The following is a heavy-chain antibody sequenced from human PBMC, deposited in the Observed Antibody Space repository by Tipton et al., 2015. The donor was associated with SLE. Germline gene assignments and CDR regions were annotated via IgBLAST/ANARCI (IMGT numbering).Heavy chain of an antibody. V-gene: IGHV4-39*07. CDR1: GGSISSSDYY. J-gene: IGHJ4*02. Sequence: TLSLTCTVSGGSISSSDYYWGWIRQPPGKGLEWIGSINYSGSTYYNPSLKSRVTISLDTSKNQFSLKLSSVTAADTAVYYCAGRLSSSWQYFDYWGQGTLVTVSS. CDR3: AGRLSSSWQYFDY. D-gene: IGHD6-13*01. CDR2: INYSGST.